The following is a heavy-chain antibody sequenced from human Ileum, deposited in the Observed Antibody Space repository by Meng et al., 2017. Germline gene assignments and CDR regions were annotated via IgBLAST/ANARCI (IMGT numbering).Heavy chain of an antibody. D-gene: IGHD6-13*01. V-gene: IGHV4-39*07. Sequence: SETLSLTCTVSGGPISSSSYYWGWIRQPPGRGLEWIGSIYYSGSTYYNPSLKNRVTISVETSTNQFSLKLSSVTSADTAVYYCARDIAAAVTANYYYYYGMDVWGQGTTVTVSS. CDR2: IYYSGST. J-gene: IGHJ6*02. CDR3: ARDIAAAVTANYYYYYGMDV. CDR1: GGPISSSSYY.